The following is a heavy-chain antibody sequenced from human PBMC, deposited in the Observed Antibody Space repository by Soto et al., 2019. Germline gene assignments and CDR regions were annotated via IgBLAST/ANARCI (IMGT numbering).Heavy chain of an antibody. V-gene: IGHV3-23*01. CDR1: GFTFSDYA. J-gene: IGHJ4*02. D-gene: IGHD1-26*01. Sequence: EVQLLESGGGLVQPGGSLRLSCVTSGFTFSDYAMSWVRQAPGKGLEWVSIIRDSGGSTDYADSVEGRFTISRDNSKNTLYLQMSSLRVEDTAVYYCAKSGRRLFDVYYFDDWGQGTLVTVSP. CDR2: IRDSGGST. CDR3: AKSGRRLFDVYYFDD.